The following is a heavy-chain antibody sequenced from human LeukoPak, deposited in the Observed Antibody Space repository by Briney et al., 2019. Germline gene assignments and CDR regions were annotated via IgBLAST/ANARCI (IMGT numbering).Heavy chain of an antibody. V-gene: IGHV4-39*01. CDR2: IYYSGST. CDR3: NDIAVAGNDAFDI. J-gene: IGHJ3*02. Sequence: PSETLSLTCTVSGGSISSSSYYWGWIRQPPGKGLEWIGSIYYSGSTYYNPSLKSRVTISVDTSKNQFSLKLSSVTAADTAVYYCNDIAVAGNDAFDIWGQGTMVTVSS. CDR1: GGSISSSSYY. D-gene: IGHD6-19*01.